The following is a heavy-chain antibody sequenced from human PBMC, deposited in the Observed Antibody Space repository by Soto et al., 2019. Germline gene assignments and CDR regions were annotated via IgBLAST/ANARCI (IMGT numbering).Heavy chain of an antibody. CDR2: ISGSGGST. CDR3: TKDSLLYGTVFDY. Sequence: PGGSLRLSCAASGFSFSSYAMSWVRQAPWKGLEWVSAISGSGGSTYYADSVKGRFTISRDNSKNTLYLQMNGLKTEDTAVYYCTKDSLLYGTVFDYGGQGPLVNAPQ. V-gene: IGHV3-23*01. D-gene: IGHD2-15*01. CDR1: GFSFSSYA. J-gene: IGHJ4*02.